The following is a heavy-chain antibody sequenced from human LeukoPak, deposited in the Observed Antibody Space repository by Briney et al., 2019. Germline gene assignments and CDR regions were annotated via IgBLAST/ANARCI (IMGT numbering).Heavy chain of an antibody. D-gene: IGHD4-17*01. J-gene: IGHJ4*02. CDR3: ARDLNGYDLEGSPYGDYDYFDY. Sequence: PGGSLRLSCAASGFTFSSYWVSWVRQAPGKGLEWVANIKQDGSEKYYVDSVKGRFTISRDNAKNSLYLQMNSLRAEDTAVYYCARDLNGYDLEGSPYGDYDYFDYWGQGTLVTVSS. CDR2: IKQDGSEK. CDR1: GFTFSSYW. V-gene: IGHV3-7*03.